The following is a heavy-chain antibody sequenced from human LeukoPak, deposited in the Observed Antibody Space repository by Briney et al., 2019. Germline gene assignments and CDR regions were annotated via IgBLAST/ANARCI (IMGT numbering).Heavy chain of an antibody. CDR2: ISSGSTFI. J-gene: IGHJ4*02. V-gene: IGHV3-21*04. D-gene: IGHD1-26*01. CDR1: GFTFSTYS. Sequence: GGSLRLSCAASGFTFSTYSMNWVRQAPGKGLEWVSSISSGSTFIYYADSVKGRFTISRDNAKNSLYLQMNSLRAEDTAVYYCARDKIVGATSLDYWGQGTLVTVSS. CDR3: ARDKIVGATSLDY.